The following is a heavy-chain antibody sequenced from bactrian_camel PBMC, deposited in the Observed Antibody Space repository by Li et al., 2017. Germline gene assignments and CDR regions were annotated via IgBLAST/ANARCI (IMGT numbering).Heavy chain of an antibody. CDR1: GFSFDDAD. Sequence: HVQLVESGGSLVQAGGSLTLSCTGSGFSFDDADMGWYRQGSGSECKLVSALASYGTTYYTDSVKGRFTISRDNAKNTVYLQMNRLKSEETALYYCVPQGLEYWGQGTQVTVS. J-gene: IGHJ4*01. CDR3: VPQGLEY. CDR2: LASYGTT. V-gene: IGHV3S53*01.